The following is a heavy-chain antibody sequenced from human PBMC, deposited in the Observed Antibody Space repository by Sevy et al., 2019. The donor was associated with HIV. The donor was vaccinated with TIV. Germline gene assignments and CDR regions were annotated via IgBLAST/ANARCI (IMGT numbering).Heavy chain of an antibody. V-gene: IGHV3-30*18. CDR1: GFTFSSYG. CDR3: AKDLGYCSGGSCYSFDY. Sequence: GGSLRLSCAASGFTFSSYGMHWVRQAPGKGLEWVAVISYDGSNKYYADSVKGRFTISRDNSKNTLYLQMNSLRVEDTAVYYCAKDLGYCSGGSCYSFDYWGQGTLVTVSS. CDR2: ISYDGSNK. D-gene: IGHD2-15*01. J-gene: IGHJ4*02.